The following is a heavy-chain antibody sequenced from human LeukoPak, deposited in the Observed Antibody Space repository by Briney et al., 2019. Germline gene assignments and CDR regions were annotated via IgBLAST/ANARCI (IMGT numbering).Heavy chain of an antibody. Sequence: CRSLSLTCAASGVTFGGYDRHWIRQAPGKGLEWVSGISWNSGSIGYADSVKGRFTISRDNAKNSPYLQMNSLRAEDTALYYCAKGHDPDYYYGMDVWGQGTTVTVSS. D-gene: IGHD1-1*01. CDR1: GVTFGGYD. CDR3: AKGHDPDYYYGMDV. V-gene: IGHV3-9*01. CDR2: ISWNSGSI. J-gene: IGHJ6*02.